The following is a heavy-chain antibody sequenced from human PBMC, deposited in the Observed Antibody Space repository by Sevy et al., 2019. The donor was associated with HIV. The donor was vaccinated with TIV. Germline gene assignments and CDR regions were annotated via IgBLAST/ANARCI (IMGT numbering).Heavy chain of an antibody. D-gene: IGHD3-9*01. Sequence: GGSLRLSCAASGFTFSSYAMHWVRQAPGKGLEWVAVISYDGSNKYYADSVKGQFTISRANSKNTLYLQMNSLRAEDTAMYYCARVSGHDVLRYFDWLLPPYFDYWGQGTLVTVSS. CDR1: GFTFSSYA. CDR3: ARVSGHDVLRYFDWLLPPYFDY. CDR2: ISYDGSNK. V-gene: IGHV3-30-3*01. J-gene: IGHJ4*02.